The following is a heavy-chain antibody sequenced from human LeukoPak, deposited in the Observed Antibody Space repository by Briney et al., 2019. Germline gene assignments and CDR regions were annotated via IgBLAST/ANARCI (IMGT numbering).Heavy chain of an antibody. CDR2: FTGSGGGT. D-gene: IGHD3-9*01. CDR3: AKWGDYDVLTGYYDPDY. J-gene: IGHJ4*02. CDR1: GFTFSNYA. V-gene: IGHV3-23*01. Sequence: PGASLRLSCAASGFTFSNYAMSWVRQAPGKGLEWVSAFTGSGGGTYYADSVKGRFTISRDNSKNTLYLQMNSLRAEDTAVYYCAKWGDYDVLTGYYDPDYWGQGTLVTVSS.